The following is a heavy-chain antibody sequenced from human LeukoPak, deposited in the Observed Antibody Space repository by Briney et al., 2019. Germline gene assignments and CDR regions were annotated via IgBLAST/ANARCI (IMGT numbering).Heavy chain of an antibody. CDR1: GFTFRSYW. Sequence: GGSLRLSCAASGFTFRSYWVSWVRQAPGKGLEWVASMKQDGSEKYYVDSVKGRFTISRDNAKSSLYLQMNSLRAEDTAVYYCARDVTGYVDYWGQGTLVTVSS. V-gene: IGHV3-7*01. CDR3: ARDVTGYVDY. D-gene: IGHD1-1*01. CDR2: MKQDGSEK. J-gene: IGHJ4*02.